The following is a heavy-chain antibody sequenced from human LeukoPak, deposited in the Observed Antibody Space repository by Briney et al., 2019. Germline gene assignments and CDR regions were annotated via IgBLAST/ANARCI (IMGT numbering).Heavy chain of an antibody. V-gene: IGHV4-34*01. J-gene: IGHJ4*02. D-gene: IGHD3-22*01. CDR2: INHSGST. CDR1: GGSFSGYY. CDR3: XXXXXXXYDSSGYYYGFDY. Sequence: SETLSLTCAVYGGSFSGYYWSWIRQPPGKGLEWIGEINHSGSTNYNPSLKSRVTISVDTSKNQFSLKLSSVTAADTAVYYCXXXXXXXYDSSGYYYGFDYWGQGTLVTVSS.